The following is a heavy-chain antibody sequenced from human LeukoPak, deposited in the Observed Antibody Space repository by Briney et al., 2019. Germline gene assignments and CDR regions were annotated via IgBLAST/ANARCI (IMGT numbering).Heavy chain of an antibody. D-gene: IGHD3-22*01. CDR3: ARDQYYDSSGYYPASDAFDI. J-gene: IGHJ3*02. V-gene: IGHV1-18*01. CDR2: ISAYNGNT. Sequence: ASVKVSCKASGYTFTSYGISWVRQAPGQGLEWMGWISAYNGNTNYAQKLQGRVTMTTDTSTSTGYMELRSLRSDDTAVYYCARDQYYDSSGYYPASDAFDIWGQGTMVTVSS. CDR1: GYTFTSYG.